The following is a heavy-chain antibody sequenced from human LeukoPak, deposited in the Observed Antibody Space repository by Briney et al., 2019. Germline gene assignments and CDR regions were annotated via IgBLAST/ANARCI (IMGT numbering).Heavy chain of an antibody. D-gene: IGHD5-18*01. J-gene: IGHJ5*02. Sequence: GGSLRLSCAASGFTFSGSALHWVRQPPGKGLEWLGRIRSKPNIYATAYAASVRGRFTISRDDSKNTTYLQMSGLKTEDSAVYYCTQTVDTALVDFFDPWGQGTLVTVSS. CDR1: GFTFSGSA. CDR2: IRSKPNIYAT. CDR3: TQTVDTALVDFFDP. V-gene: IGHV3-73*01.